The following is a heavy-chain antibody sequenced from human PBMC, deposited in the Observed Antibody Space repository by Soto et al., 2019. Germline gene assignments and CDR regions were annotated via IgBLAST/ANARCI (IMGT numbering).Heavy chain of an antibody. CDR1: GFTFSSYA. Sequence: GGSLRLSCAASGFTFSSYAMSWVRQAPGKGLEWVSAISASGSTTYYSDSVKGRFTISRDNSKNTLYMQMNSLRAEDTAVYYCAKDRKSGSGWYWDYWGQGTLVTVSS. CDR3: AKDRKSGSGWYWDY. J-gene: IGHJ4*02. CDR2: ISASGSTT. D-gene: IGHD6-19*01. V-gene: IGHV3-23*01.